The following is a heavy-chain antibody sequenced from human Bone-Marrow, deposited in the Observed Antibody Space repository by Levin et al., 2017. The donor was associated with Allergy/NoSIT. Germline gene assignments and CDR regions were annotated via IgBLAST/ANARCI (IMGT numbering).Heavy chain of an antibody. D-gene: IGHD1-26*01. CDR2: IKTKSDGGTA. J-gene: IGHJ4*02. V-gene: IGHV3-15*01. CDR1: GFTFSNAW. Sequence: LSLTCAASGFTFSNAWMRWVRQAPGKGPEWVARIKTKSDGGTADHAAPVEGRFTISRDDSKNTLYLQMNSLKTDDTAVYYCTTEVLGPAGDYWGQGTLVTVSS. CDR3: TTEVLGPAGDY.